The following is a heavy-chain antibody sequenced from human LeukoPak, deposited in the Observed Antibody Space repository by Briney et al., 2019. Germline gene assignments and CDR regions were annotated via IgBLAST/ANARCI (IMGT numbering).Heavy chain of an antibody. CDR2: ISAYNGNT. D-gene: IGHD2-2*02. Sequence: ASVKVSCKASGYTFTSYGISWVRQAPGQGLEWMGWISAYNGNTNYAQKLQGRVTMTTDTSTSIAYMELRSLRSDDTAVYYCARDGYCSSTSCYTGYDYWGQGTLVTVSS. CDR3: ARDGYCSSTSCYTGYDY. J-gene: IGHJ4*02. V-gene: IGHV1-18*01. CDR1: GYTFTSYG.